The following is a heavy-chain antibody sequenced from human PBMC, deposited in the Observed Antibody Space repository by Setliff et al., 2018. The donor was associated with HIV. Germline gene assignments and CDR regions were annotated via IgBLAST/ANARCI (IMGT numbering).Heavy chain of an antibody. CDR2: INHSGST. CDR1: GGSFSGYY. J-gene: IGHJ6*03. V-gene: IGHV4-34*01. Sequence: SETLSLTCAVYGGSFSGYYWSWIRQPPGKGLEWIGEINHSGSTNYNPSLKSRVTISVDTSKNQSSLKLSSVTAADTAVYYCARGLVVPASTSYYMDVWGKGTTVTVSS. CDR3: ARGLVVPASTSYYMDV. D-gene: IGHD2-2*01.